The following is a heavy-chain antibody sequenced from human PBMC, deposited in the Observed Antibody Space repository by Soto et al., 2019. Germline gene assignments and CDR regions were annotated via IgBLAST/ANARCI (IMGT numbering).Heavy chain of an antibody. CDR3: ARASQSGSDDAFDI. V-gene: IGHV3-7*01. CDR1: GFTFSSYW. CDR2: IKQDGSEK. J-gene: IGHJ3*02. D-gene: IGHD1-26*01. Sequence: PGGSLRLSCAASGFTFSSYWMSWVRQAPGKGLEWVANIKQDGSEKYYVDSVKGRFTISRDNAKNSLYLQMNSLRAEDTAVYHCARASQSGSDDAFDIWGQGTMVTVSS.